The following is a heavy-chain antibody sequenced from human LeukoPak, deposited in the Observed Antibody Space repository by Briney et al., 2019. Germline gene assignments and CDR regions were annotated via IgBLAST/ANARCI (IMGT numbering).Heavy chain of an antibody. CDR3: ALHPAQGSGSLDF. Sequence: GESLKISCKGSGYSFTSYWIGWVRQMPGKGLEWMGTIYPGDSDTRYSPSFQGQVTISADKSISTAYLQWSSLKASDTAIYYCALHPAQGSGSLDFWGQGTLVTVSS. J-gene: IGHJ4*02. CDR1: GYSFTSYW. D-gene: IGHD3-10*01. V-gene: IGHV5-51*01. CDR2: IYPGDSDT.